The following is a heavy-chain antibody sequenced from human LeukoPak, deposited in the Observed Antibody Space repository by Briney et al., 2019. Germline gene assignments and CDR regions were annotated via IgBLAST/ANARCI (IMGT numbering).Heavy chain of an antibody. CDR2: ISYDGSNK. V-gene: IGHV3-30-3*01. Sequence: PGRSLRLSCAASGFTFSSYAMHWVRQAPGKGLEWVAVISYDGSNKYYADSVKGRFTISRDNSKNTLYLQMNSLRAEDTAVYYCARDPGGYGDYGVDYRGQGNLVTVSS. CDR3: ARDPGGYGDYGVDY. J-gene: IGHJ4*02. D-gene: IGHD4-17*01. CDR1: GFTFSSYA.